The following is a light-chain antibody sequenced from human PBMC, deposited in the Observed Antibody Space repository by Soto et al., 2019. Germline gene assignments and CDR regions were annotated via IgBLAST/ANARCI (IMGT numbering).Light chain of an antibody. CDR2: EVS. CDR3: SSYTSSSTRV. V-gene: IGLV2-14*01. Sequence: QSALTQPASVSGSPGQSITISCTGTSSDVGGYDFVSWYQQHPGKAPKLMIYEVSNRPSGVSNRFSGSKSGNPASLTISGLQAEDEADYYCSSYTSSSTRVFVTGTKVTVL. CDR1: SSDVGGYDF. J-gene: IGLJ1*01.